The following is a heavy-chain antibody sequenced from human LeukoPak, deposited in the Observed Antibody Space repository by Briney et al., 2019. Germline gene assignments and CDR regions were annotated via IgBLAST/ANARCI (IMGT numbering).Heavy chain of an antibody. V-gene: IGHV4-31*03. CDR3: ARVPIFGVVFDY. D-gene: IGHD3-3*01. CDR1: GGSISSGGYY. CDR2: IYYSGST. J-gene: IGHJ4*02. Sequence: SETLSLTCTVSGGSISSGGYYWSWIRQHPGKGLEWIGYIYYSGSTYYNPSLKSRVTISVDTSKNQFSLKLSSVTAADTAAYYCARVPIFGVVFDYWGQGTLVTVSS.